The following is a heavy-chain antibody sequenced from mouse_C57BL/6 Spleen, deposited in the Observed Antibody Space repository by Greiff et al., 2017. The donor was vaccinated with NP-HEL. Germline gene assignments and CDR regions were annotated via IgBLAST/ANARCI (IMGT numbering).Heavy chain of an antibody. D-gene: IGHD1-1*01. V-gene: IGHV5-9*01. Sequence: DVKLVESGGGLVKPGGSLKLSCAASGFTFSSYTMSWVRQTPEKRLEWVATISGGGGNTYYPDSVKGRFTISRDNAKNTLYLQMSRLRSEDTALYDCAAPGGSYWYFDVWGTGTTVTVSS. CDR1: GFTFSSYT. J-gene: IGHJ1*03. CDR3: AAPGGSYWYFDV. CDR2: ISGGGGNT.